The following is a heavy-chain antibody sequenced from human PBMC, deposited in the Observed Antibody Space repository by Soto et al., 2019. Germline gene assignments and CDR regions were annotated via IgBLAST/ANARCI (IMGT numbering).Heavy chain of an antibody. V-gene: IGHV3-48*01. J-gene: IGHJ4*02. CDR3: ARSQAGNYFDY. CDR2: ISSITGTI. D-gene: IGHD6-19*01. Sequence: GGSLRLSCAASGFTFSTYSMNWVRQAPGKGLEWVSYISSITGTIYYADSVKGRFTISRDNSENTVYLQMNSLRAEDTAVYYCARSQAGNYFDYWGQGTLVTVSS. CDR1: GFTFSTYS.